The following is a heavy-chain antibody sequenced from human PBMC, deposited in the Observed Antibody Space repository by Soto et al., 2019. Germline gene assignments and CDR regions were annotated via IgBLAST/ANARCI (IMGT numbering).Heavy chain of an antibody. CDR1: GGTFSSYA. V-gene: IGHV1-69*12. J-gene: IGHJ4*02. CDR2: IIPIFGTA. CDR3: ATQGRAFRNLPFDY. Sequence: QVQLVQSGAEVKKPGSSVKVSCKASGGTFSSYAISWVRQAPGQGLEWMGGIIPIFGTANYAQKFQGRVKSTADESTSTAYMELSSLRSEDTAVYYCATQGRAFRNLPFDYWGQGTLVTVSS.